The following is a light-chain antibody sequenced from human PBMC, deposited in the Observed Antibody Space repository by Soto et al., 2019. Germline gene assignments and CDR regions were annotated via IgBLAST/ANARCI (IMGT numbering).Light chain of an antibody. CDR1: SSDVGGYNY. Sequence: QSALTRPASVSGSPGQSITISCTGTSSDVGGYNYVSWYQQHPGKAPKLMIYEVSNRPSGVSNRFSGSKSGNTASLTISGLQAEEEADYYCSSYTSSSTVVFGGGTKVTVL. J-gene: IGLJ2*01. CDR2: EVS. V-gene: IGLV2-14*01. CDR3: SSYTSSSTVV.